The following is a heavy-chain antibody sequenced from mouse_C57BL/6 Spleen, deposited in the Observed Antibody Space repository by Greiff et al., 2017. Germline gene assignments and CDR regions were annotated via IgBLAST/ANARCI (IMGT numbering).Heavy chain of an antibody. V-gene: IGHV1-55*01. J-gene: IGHJ3*01. CDR3: ARGYCGSSPAWFAY. D-gene: IGHD1-1*01. CDR1: GYTFTSYW. Sequence: VQLQQSGAELVKPGASVKMSCKASGYTFTSYWITWVKQRPGQGLEWIGDIYPGSGSTNYNEKFKSKATLTVDTSSSTADMQLSSLTSEDDAVYYCARGYCGSSPAWFAYWGQGTLVTVSA. CDR2: IYPGSGST.